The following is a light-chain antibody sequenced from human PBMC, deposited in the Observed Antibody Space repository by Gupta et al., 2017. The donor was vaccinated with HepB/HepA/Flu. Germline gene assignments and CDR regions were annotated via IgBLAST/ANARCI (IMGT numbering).Light chain of an antibody. CDR2: GAS. V-gene: IGKV3-20*01. CDR1: QSVRSSY. Sequence: IVLTQSPGTLSLSPGERATLSCRASQSVRSSYLAWYQQKPGQAPRLLIYGASSRATGIPDRFSGSGSGTDFTLTISRLEPEDFAVYYCQQDCSSPVAFGQGTKVEIK. J-gene: IGKJ1*01. CDR3: QQDCSSPVA.